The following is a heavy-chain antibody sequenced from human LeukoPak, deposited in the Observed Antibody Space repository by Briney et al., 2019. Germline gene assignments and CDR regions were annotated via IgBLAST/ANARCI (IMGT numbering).Heavy chain of an antibody. V-gene: IGHV4-59*01. CDR2: IYYSGST. CDR1: GGSFSGYY. D-gene: IGHD5-18*01. CDR3: AGRIRNSYGYSYYYYGMDV. Sequence: SETLSLTCAVYGGSFSGYYWSWIRQPPGKGLEWIGYIYYSGSTNYNPSLKSRVTISVDTSKNQFSLKLSSVTAADTAVYYCAGRIRNSYGYSYYYYGMDVWGQGTTVTVSS. J-gene: IGHJ6*02.